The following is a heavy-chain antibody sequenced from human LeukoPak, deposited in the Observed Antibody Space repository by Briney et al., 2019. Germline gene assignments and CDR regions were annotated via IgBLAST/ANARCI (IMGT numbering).Heavy chain of an antibody. V-gene: IGHV3-23*01. CDR1: GFTFSNYA. D-gene: IGHD1-26*01. CDR2: ITDRGDDT. CDR3: AKGKRGNYDY. J-gene: IGHJ4*02. Sequence: GGSLRLSCAASGFTFSNYAMTWVRQAPGKGLEWVSAITDRGDDTYYADSVKGRFTISRDNSKNTLYLQMNSLRAEDTAVYYCAKGKRGNYDYWSQGTLVTVSS.